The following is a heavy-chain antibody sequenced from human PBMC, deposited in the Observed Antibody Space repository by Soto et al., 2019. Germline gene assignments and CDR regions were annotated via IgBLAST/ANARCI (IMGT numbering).Heavy chain of an antibody. Sequence: PGESLKISCKGSGYSFTNYWISWVRQMPGKGLEWMGRIDPDDSYTDYSPSFQGHVTISADQSISTAYLQWSSLKASDTAMYYCARRWVRNSYYYYAMDVWGQGTTVTVSS. V-gene: IGHV5-10-1*01. CDR2: IDPDDSYT. CDR3: ARRWVRNSYYYYAMDV. CDR1: GYSFTNYW. J-gene: IGHJ6*01. D-gene: IGHD1-26*01.